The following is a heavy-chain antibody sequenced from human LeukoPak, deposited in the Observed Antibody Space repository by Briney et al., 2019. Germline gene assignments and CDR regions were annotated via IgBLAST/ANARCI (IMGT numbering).Heavy chain of an antibody. CDR1: GGSINSYY. J-gene: IGHJ4*02. CDR2: IYSSGST. D-gene: IGHD4-17*01. CDR3: ARDTPTVTTNEY. Sequence: PSESLSLTCTVSGGSINSYYWSWIRQPAGKGLEWIGRIYSSGSTNYNPSLKSRVTMSVDTSKKQFSLKLKSVTAADTAVYYCARDTPTVTTNEYWGQGTLVTVSS. V-gene: IGHV4-4*07.